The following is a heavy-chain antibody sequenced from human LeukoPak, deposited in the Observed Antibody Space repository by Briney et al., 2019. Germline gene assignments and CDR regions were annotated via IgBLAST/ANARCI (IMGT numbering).Heavy chain of an antibody. CDR1: GFTFSSYA. CDR3: ARGEQWLVLNHYPMDV. CDR2: ISGTGGSAGST. D-gene: IGHD6-19*01. J-gene: IGHJ6*02. Sequence: PGGSLRLSCAASGFTFSSYAMSWVRQAPGKGLEWVSGISGTGGSAGSTYYANSVRGRFTISRDNSKSTLYLQMNSLRAEDTALYYCARGEQWLVLNHYPMDVWGQGTTVTVSS. V-gene: IGHV3-23*01.